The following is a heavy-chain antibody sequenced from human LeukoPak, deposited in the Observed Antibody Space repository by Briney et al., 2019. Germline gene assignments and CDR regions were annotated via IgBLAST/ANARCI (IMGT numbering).Heavy chain of an antibody. V-gene: IGHV1-69*01. J-gene: IGHJ6*02. CDR3: ASESIDCGGDCSQDLHHYYGMDV. Sequence: ASVKVSCKASGGTFSSYAISWVRQAPGQGLEWMGGIIPIFGTANYAQKFQGRVTITADESTSTAYMELSSLRSEDTAVYYCASESIDCGGDCSQDLHHYYGMDVWGQGTTVTASS. CDR2: IIPIFGTA. CDR1: GGTFSSYA. D-gene: IGHD2-21*02.